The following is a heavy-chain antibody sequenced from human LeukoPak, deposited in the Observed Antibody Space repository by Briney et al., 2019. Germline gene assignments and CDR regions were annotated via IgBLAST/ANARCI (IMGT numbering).Heavy chain of an antibody. CDR2: ISSSGSTI. Sequence: GGALRLSCAASGFTFSDYYMSWIRQAPGKGLEWVSYISSSGSTIYYADAVKGRFTISRDNAKNSLYLQMNSLRAEDTAVYYCASFPAYYYDSSGYNDYWGQGTLVTVSS. CDR1: GFTFSDYY. D-gene: IGHD3-22*01. CDR3: ASFPAYYYDSSGYNDY. V-gene: IGHV3-11*01. J-gene: IGHJ4*02.